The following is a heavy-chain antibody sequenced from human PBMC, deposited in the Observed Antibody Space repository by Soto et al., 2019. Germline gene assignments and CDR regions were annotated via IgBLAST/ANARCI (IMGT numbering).Heavy chain of an antibody. V-gene: IGHV1-2*02. D-gene: IGHD1-26*01. Sequence: ASVKVSCKASGYTFTGYYMHWVRQAPGQGLEWMGWLNPDSGATNYAQKFQGRVTMTRDTSITTAYMELSRLRSDDTAVYYCARGGSYYYGVDVWGQGTTVTVSS. J-gene: IGHJ6*02. CDR2: LNPDSGAT. CDR3: ARGGSYYYGVDV. CDR1: GYTFTGYY.